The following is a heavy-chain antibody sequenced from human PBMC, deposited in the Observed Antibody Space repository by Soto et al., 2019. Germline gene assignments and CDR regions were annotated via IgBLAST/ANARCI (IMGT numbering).Heavy chain of an antibody. J-gene: IGHJ6*02. V-gene: IGHV1-18*01. D-gene: IGHD3-22*01. CDR2: ISAYNGNT. CDR1: GYTFTSYG. CDR3: ARSGDSSGYYPGYYYYGMDV. Sequence: QVQLVQSGAEVKKPGASVKVSCKASGYTFTSYGISWVRQAPGQGLEWMGWISAYNGNTNYAQKLQGRVTMTTDTSTSTGYMELRSLRSDVTAVYYCARSGDSSGYYPGYYYYGMDVWGQGTTVTVSS.